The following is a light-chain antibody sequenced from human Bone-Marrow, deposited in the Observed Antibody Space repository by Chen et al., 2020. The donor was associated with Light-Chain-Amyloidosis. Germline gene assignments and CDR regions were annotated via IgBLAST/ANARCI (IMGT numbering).Light chain of an antibody. CDR2: AVS. Sequence: QSALTQPASVSGSPGQSITISCTGTSGDVGTYNYVSWYQQHPGKAPKVMIYAVSNWPSGVYNRFSGSKSGNTASRTISGLQAEDEADYYCSSFTSSSSYVFGPGTKVTVL. J-gene: IGLJ1*01. CDR3: SSFTSSSSYV. CDR1: SGDVGTYNY. V-gene: IGLV2-14*01.